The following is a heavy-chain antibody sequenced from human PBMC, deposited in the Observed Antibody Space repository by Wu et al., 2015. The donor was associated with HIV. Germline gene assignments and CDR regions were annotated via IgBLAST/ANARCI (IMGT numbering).Heavy chain of an antibody. D-gene: IGHD3-16*01. J-gene: IGHJ6*03. CDR3: ACWGSDYYYYYMDV. CDR1: GGTFSNYA. Sequence: QVQLVQSGAEVKKPGSSVKVSCKASGGTFSNYAISWVRQGPGQGLEWMGGIIPILGKATYAQNFQDRVTITADESTSTAYMQLTGLRSEDTAVYYCACWGSDYYYYYMDVWGQRDHGHRLL. V-gene: IGHV1-69*11. CDR2: IIPILGKA.